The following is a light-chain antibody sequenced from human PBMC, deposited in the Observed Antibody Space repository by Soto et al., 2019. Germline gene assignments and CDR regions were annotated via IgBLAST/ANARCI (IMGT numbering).Light chain of an antibody. CDR2: KAS. Sequence: DIQMTQSPSTLSASVGDGVTITCRASQSISSWLAWYQQKPGKAPKLLIYKASSLESGVPSRFSGSGSGTEFTLTISSLQPDDFATSYCQQYNSYSKFGQGTKVEIK. V-gene: IGKV1-5*03. CDR1: QSISSW. J-gene: IGKJ1*01. CDR3: QQYNSYSK.